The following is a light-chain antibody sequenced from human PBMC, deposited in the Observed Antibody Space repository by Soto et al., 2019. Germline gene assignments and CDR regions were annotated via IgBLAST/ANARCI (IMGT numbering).Light chain of an antibody. Sequence: QSALTQPPSASGSPGQSVTISCTGTSSDVGSCKYVSWYQQHPGKAPKLMIYEVIKRPSGVPDRFSGSKSGNTASLTVSGLQAEDEADYYCSSYADSNNLEVVXGGGTKLTVL. V-gene: IGLV2-8*01. CDR1: SSDVGSCKY. J-gene: IGLJ2*01. CDR2: EVI. CDR3: SSYADSNNLEVV.